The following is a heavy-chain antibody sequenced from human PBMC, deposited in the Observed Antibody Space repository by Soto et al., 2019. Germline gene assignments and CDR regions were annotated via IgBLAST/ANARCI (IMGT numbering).Heavy chain of an antibody. CDR1: GYSFTSYW. J-gene: IGHJ6*02. V-gene: IGHV5-10-1*01. CDR3: ARLRYYYDSSGYLGAHYYGMDV. CDR2: IDPSDSYT. Sequence: GESLKISCNGSGYSFTSYWISWVRQMPGKGVEWMGRIDPSDSYTNYSPSFQGHVTISADKSIRTAYLQWSSLKASGTAMYYGARLRYYYDSSGYLGAHYYGMDVWGQGTRVTVSS. D-gene: IGHD3-22*01.